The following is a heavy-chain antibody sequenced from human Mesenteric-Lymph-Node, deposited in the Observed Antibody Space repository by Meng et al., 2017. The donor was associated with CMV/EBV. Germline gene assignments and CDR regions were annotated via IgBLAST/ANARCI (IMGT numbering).Heavy chain of an antibody. CDR1: RFTFSDYS. Sequence: GGSLRLSCEASRFTFSDYSMNWVRQAPGKGLEWVSSISSSSTYIYYADSVKGRFTISRDNAKNSLYLQMNSLRAEDTAVYYCARERFLGPFGRYYGMDVWGQGTTVTVSS. V-gene: IGHV3-21*01. D-gene: IGHD3-3*01. CDR2: ISSSSTYI. J-gene: IGHJ6*02. CDR3: ARERFLGPFGRYYGMDV.